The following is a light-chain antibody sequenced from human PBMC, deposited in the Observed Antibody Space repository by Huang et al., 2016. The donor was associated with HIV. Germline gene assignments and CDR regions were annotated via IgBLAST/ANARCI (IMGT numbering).Light chain of an antibody. J-gene: IGKJ2*01. CDR3: QQCYSTPYT. CDR1: QAISNS. Sequence: DIQMTQSPSSLSASVGDRVTITCRASQAISNSFAWYQQKPGTAPKLRLSAASRLESGIPSRFSGSGSGTDYTLTINSLQPEDFATYYCQQCYSTPYTFGQGTKLEI. V-gene: IGKV1-NL1*01. CDR2: AAS.